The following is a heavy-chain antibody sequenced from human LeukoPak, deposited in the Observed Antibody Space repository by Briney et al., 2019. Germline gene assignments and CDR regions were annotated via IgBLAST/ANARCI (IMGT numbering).Heavy chain of an antibody. D-gene: IGHD3-16*01. J-gene: IGHJ5*02. V-gene: IGHV4-61*02. CDR3: AREPQGGGSGWFDP. CDR1: GGSISSGSYY. CDR2: IYTSGST. Sequence: SQTLSLTCAVSGGSISSGSYYWSWIRQPAGKGLEWIGRIYTSGSTNYNPSLKSRVTISVNTSKNQFSLKLSSVTAADTAVYYCAREPQGGGSGWFDPWGQGTLVTVSS.